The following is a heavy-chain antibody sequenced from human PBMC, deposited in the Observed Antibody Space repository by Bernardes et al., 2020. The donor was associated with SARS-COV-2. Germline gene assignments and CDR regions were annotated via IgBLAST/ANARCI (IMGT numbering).Heavy chain of an antibody. CDR2: FDPEDGET. J-gene: IGHJ5*02. Sequence: ASVKVSCKVSGYTLTVLSMHWVRQAPGKGLEWMGGFDPEDGETIYAQKFQGRVTMTEDTSTDTAYMELSSLRSEDTAVYYCATAPPMIVVVNPGRWFDPWGQGTLVTVSS. CDR1: GYTLTVLS. D-gene: IGHD3-22*01. V-gene: IGHV1-24*01. CDR3: ATAPPMIVVVNPGRWFDP.